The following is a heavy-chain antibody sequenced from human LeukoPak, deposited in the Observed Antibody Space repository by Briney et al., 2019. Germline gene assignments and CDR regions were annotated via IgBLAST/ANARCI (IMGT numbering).Heavy chain of an antibody. CDR3: ARDCTPQPYYGSGRRWFDP. D-gene: IGHD3-10*01. CDR2: INPNSGGT. Sequence: ASVKVSCKASGYTFTGYYMHWVRQAPGQGLEWMGWINPNSGGTNYAQKFQGRVTMTRDTSISTAYMELSRLRSDDTAVYYCARDCTPQPYYGSGRRWFDPWGQGTLVTVSS. V-gene: IGHV1-2*02. CDR1: GYTFTGYY. J-gene: IGHJ5*02.